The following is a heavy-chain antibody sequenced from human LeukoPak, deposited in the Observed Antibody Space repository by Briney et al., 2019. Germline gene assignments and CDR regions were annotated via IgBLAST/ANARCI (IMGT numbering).Heavy chain of an antibody. CDR1: GYTFTSYY. V-gene: IGHV1-69*05. J-gene: IGHJ4*02. CDR3: ARGGIVGAQTLGFFDY. D-gene: IGHD1-26*01. CDR2: IIPIFGTA. Sequence: SVKVSCKASGYTFTSYYMHWVRQAPGQGLEWMGGIIPIFGTANYAQKFQGRVTITTDESTSTAYMELSSLRSEDTAVYYCARGGIVGAQTLGFFDYWGQGTLVTVSS.